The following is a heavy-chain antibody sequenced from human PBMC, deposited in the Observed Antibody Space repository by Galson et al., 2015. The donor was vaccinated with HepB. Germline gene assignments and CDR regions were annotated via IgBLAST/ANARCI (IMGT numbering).Heavy chain of an antibody. J-gene: IGHJ4*02. CDR3: ARASSGITIFGVVLGQLDY. CDR2: IYYSGST. Sequence: TLSLTCTVSGGSISSGDYYWSWIRQPPGKGLEWIGYIYYSGSTYYNPSLKSRVTISADTSKNQFSLKLSSVTAADTAVYYCARASSGITIFGVVLGQLDYWGQGTLVTVSS. V-gene: IGHV4-30-4*01. CDR1: GGSISSGDYY. D-gene: IGHD3-3*01.